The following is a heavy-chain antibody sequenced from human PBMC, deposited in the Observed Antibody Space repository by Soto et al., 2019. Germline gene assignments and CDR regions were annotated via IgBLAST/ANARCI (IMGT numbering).Heavy chain of an antibody. CDR1: GGTFSSYA. CDR3: ARPGGSSWYGENYYGMDV. D-gene: IGHD6-13*01. CDR2: IIPISGTA. J-gene: IGHJ6*02. Sequence: GASVKVSCKASGGTFSSYAISWVRQAPGQGLEWMGGIIPISGTANYAQKFQGRVTITADESTSTAYMELSSLRSEDTAVYYCARPGGSSWYGENYYGMDVWGQGTTVTVSS. V-gene: IGHV1-69*13.